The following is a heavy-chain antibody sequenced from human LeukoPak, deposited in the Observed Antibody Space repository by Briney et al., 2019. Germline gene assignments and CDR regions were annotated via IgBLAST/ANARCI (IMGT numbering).Heavy chain of an antibody. D-gene: IGHD2-15*01. V-gene: IGHV4-59*08. Sequence: SETLSLTCTVSGASITSYYWSWIRQPPGKGLEWIGFFSYSGSANYNPSLKSRVTISVDTSKNQFSLSLTSVTAADTAVYYCALGYCGGGSCYAREYFQHWGQGTLVTVSS. CDR2: FSYSGSA. CDR1: GASITSYY. J-gene: IGHJ1*01. CDR3: ALGYCGGGSCYAREYFQH.